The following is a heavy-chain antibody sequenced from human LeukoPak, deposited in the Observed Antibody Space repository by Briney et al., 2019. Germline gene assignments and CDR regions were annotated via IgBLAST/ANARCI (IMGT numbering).Heavy chain of an antibody. D-gene: IGHD2-15*01. CDR2: IKQDGSEK. CDR1: GFTFSSYW. CDR3: ARDKKVVVAATVFDY. V-gene: IGHV3-7*01. Sequence: TGGSLRLSCAASGFTFSSYWMSWVRQAPGKGLGWVANIKQDGSEKYYVDSVKGRFTISRDNAKNSLYLQMNSLRAEDTAVYYCARDKKVVVAATVFDYWGQGTLVTVSS. J-gene: IGHJ4*02.